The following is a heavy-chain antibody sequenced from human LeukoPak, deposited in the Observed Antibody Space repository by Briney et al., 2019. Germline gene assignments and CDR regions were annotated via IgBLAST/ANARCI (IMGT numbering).Heavy chain of an antibody. CDR2: ISGSGGST. D-gene: IGHD6-13*01. CDR1: GFTFSSYA. V-gene: IGHV3-23*01. Sequence: GGSLRLSCAASGFTFSSYAMSWVRPAPGKGLEWVSAISGSGGSTYYADSVKGRFTIFRDNSKNTLYLQMNSLRAEDTAVYYCAKGSLGSWYYFDYWGQGTLVTVSS. CDR3: AKGSLGSWYYFDY. J-gene: IGHJ4*02.